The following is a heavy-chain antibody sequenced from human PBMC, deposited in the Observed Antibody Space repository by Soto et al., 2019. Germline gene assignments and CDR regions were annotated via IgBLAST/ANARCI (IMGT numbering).Heavy chain of an antibody. CDR1: GFTFSSYA. J-gene: IGHJ4*02. D-gene: IGHD3-3*01. CDR2: ISGSGGST. Sequence: PGGSLRLSCAASGFTFSSYAMSWVRQAPGKGLEWVSAISGSGGSTYYADSVKGRFTISRDNSKNTLYLQMNSLRAEDTAVYYCAKDQGSGYYDFWSGSPFDYWGQGTLVTVSS. CDR3: AKDQGSGYYDFWSGSPFDY. V-gene: IGHV3-23*01.